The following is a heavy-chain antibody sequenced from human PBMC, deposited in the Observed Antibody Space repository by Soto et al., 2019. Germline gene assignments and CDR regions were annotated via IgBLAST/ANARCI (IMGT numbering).Heavy chain of an antibody. Sequence: GGSLRLSCAASGFTFSSYAMHWVRQAPGKGLEWVAVISYDGSNKYYADSVKGRFTISRDNSKNTLYLQMNSLRAEDTAVYYCARDYYDSSGYPDYWGQGTLVTVSS. CDR2: ISYDGSNK. CDR3: ARDYYDSSGYPDY. V-gene: IGHV3-30-3*01. D-gene: IGHD3-22*01. CDR1: GFTFSSYA. J-gene: IGHJ4*02.